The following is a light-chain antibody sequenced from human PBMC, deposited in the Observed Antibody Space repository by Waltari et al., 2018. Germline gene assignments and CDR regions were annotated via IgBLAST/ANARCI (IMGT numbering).Light chain of an antibody. CDR2: GAS. V-gene: IGKV3-15*01. Sequence: EIVMTQSPATLSVSLGARATLSCRASQSVSSNLAWFQQKPGQAPRLLIFGASTRATDIPTRFSGSGSGTEFTLTISSLQSEDSAVYYCQQYNKWWTFGQGTKVEVK. CDR3: QQYNKWWT. J-gene: IGKJ1*01. CDR1: QSVSSN.